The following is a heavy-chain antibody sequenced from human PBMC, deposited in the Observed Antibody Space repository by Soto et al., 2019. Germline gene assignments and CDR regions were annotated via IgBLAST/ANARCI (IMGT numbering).Heavy chain of an antibody. CDR1: GGSFSGYY. CDR3: ARGGWDTMVRAHAWVAP. J-gene: IGHJ5*02. V-gene: IGHV4-34*02. Sequence: QVQLQPGGARPVKPSGTLSLTCAGFGGSFSGYYWSWIRQPPGKGLELIGEINHSGSTNYNPSLKSRVTISVDTSKNQFSLKLSSVTAADTAVYYCARGGWDTMVRAHAWVAPWGQGTLVTVSS. CDR2: INHSGST. D-gene: IGHD3-10*01.